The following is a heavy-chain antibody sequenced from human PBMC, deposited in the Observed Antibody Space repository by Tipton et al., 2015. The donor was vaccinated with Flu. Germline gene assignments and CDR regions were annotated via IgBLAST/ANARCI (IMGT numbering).Heavy chain of an antibody. J-gene: IGHJ4*02. CDR1: IGSFSINTFY. CDR3: ARGRGAAAGNFDY. D-gene: IGHD6-13*01. V-gene: IGHV4-39*07. Sequence: GLVKPSETLSLTCSVSIGSFSINTFYWGWIRQPPGKGLEWIGTINYSGSASYNPSLESRVTISADTSKNQFSLKLSSVTAADTAVYYCARGRGAAAGNFDYWGQGTLVTVSS. CDR2: INYSGSA.